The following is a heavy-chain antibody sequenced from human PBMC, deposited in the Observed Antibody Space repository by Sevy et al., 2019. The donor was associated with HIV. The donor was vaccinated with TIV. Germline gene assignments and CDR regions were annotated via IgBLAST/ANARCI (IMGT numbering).Heavy chain of an antibody. CDR3: ATDITGTSKRTYYSYYMDV. CDR1: GFTFSNAW. J-gene: IGHJ6*03. D-gene: IGHD1-20*01. Sequence: GGSLRLSCAASGFTFSNAWMSWVRQAPGKGLEWVGRIKSKTDGETTDYAAPVKGRFTISRDDSKTTLYQQMNTRKTEDTAVYYCATDITGTSKRTYYSYYMDVWGKGTTVTVSS. CDR2: IKSKTDGETT. V-gene: IGHV3-15*01.